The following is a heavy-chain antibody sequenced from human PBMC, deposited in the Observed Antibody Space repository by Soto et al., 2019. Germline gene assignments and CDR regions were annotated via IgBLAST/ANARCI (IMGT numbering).Heavy chain of an antibody. Sequence: GGSLRLSCAASGFTFSSYAMSWVRQAPGKGLEWVSAIRGSGGSTYYADSVKGRFTISRDNSKNTLYLQMNSLRAEDTAVYYCAKDLGQTVTTIWFDPWGQGTLVTVSS. CDR2: IRGSGGST. CDR3: AKDLGQTVTTIWFDP. V-gene: IGHV3-23*01. J-gene: IGHJ5*02. CDR1: GFTFSSYA. D-gene: IGHD4-4*01.